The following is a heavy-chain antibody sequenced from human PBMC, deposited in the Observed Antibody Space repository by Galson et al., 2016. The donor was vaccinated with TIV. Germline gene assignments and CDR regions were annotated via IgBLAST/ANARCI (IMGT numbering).Heavy chain of an antibody. CDR2: INHRGIT. CDR1: GGSLSGYY. CDR3: ARYSNDEGDAYGFAY. Sequence: ETLSLTCAVYGGSLSGYYWSWIRQSPGKGLEWIGEINHRGITNYNPSLKSRVTISVDTSKNQFSLKVRSVTAADTAVYYCARYSNDEGDAYGFAYWGQGTLVTVSS. V-gene: IGHV4-34*01. J-gene: IGHJ4*02. D-gene: IGHD1-1*01.